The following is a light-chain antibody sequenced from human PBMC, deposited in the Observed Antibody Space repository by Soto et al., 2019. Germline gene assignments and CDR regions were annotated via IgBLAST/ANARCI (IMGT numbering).Light chain of an antibody. Sequence: QPVLTQPPSVSGAPGQRVTISCTGSSSNIGAGFDVHWYHQIAGTAPKLLIFTDHERPSGVPDRFSGSRSGTSASLAIRGLRSEDEADYYCSTWDDSLNGYVFGTGTKLTVL. CDR2: TDH. J-gene: IGLJ1*01. CDR1: SSNIGAGFD. V-gene: IGLV1-40*01. CDR3: STWDDSLNGYV.